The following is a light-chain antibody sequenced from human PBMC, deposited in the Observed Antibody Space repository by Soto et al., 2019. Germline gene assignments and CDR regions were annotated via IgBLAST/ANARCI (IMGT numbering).Light chain of an antibody. V-gene: IGKV3D-15*01. J-gene: IGKJ1*01. Sequence: ETMMTQSPDTLSVSLGERATLSCRASQSLRSSLAWYQQKPGQAPRLLIYDASTRATDIPARFSGSGSGTDFTLTISSLEPEDPAVYYCQQRSNWPRTFGQGTKVDIK. CDR3: QQRSNWPRT. CDR2: DAS. CDR1: QSLRSS.